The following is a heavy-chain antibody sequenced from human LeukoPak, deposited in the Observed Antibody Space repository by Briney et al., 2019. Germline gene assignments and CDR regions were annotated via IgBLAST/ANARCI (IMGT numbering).Heavy chain of an antibody. V-gene: IGHV4-59*01. D-gene: IGHD6-13*01. CDR3: AREGIAAAGTIGSSWFDP. J-gene: IGHJ5*02. CDR1: GGSISNYY. Sequence: PSETLCLTCTVSGGSISNYYWSRIRQPPGKGLEWIGYIYYSGSTNYNPSLKSRVTISVDTSKNQFSLKLISVTAADTAVYYCAREGIAAAGTIGSSWFDPWGQGTLVTASS. CDR2: IYYSGST.